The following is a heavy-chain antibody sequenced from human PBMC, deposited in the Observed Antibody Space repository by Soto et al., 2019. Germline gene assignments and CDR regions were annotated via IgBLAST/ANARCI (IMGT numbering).Heavy chain of an antibody. J-gene: IGHJ4*02. CDR2: MYYSGST. D-gene: IGHD5-18*01. CDR3: ARMLSGYSYGPLDY. V-gene: IGHV4-59*08. CDR1: GGSVSNNY. Sequence: SETLSLTCTVSGGSVSNNYWIWIRQPPGKELEWIGYMYYSGSTNYNPSLKSRVTISVDTSKNQFSLKLSSVTAADTAVYYCARMLSGYSYGPLDYWGQGTLVTVSS.